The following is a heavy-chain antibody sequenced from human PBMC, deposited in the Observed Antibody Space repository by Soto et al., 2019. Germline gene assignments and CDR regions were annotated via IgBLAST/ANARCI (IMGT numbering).Heavy chain of an antibody. J-gene: IGHJ4*02. D-gene: IGHD2-15*01. Sequence: EVQLLASGGELVQPGGSLRLSCVASGFTFRTNPMSWVRQAPGTGLEWVSGVSDSGAKTYSADSVKGRFTVSRDTSKNTLYLEMKSLRAEDTAVYYCAKDFQFGGSETGYFDNWGQGTLVTVSS. CDR3: AKDFQFGGSETGYFDN. CDR2: VSDSGAKT. CDR1: GFTFRTNP. V-gene: IGHV3-23*01.